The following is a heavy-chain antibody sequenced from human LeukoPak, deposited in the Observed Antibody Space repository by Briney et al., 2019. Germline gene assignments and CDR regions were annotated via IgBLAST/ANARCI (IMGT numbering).Heavy chain of an antibody. D-gene: IGHD5-18*01. V-gene: IGHV4-59*13. Sequence: PSETLTLTCTVSGCSIGIYYWGWIRQPPRSPPEWIGYIKHSGATNVNPSLRCRLTISVHTSENQLPLSRTSATAADTAVYYCARGRGGYIYDLFDYWGQGTLVTVSS. J-gene: IGHJ4*02. CDR1: GCSIGIYY. CDR3: ARGRGGYIYDLFDY. CDR2: IKHSGAT.